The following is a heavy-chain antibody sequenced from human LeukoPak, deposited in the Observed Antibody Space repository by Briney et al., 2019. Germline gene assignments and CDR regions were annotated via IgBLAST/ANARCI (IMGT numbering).Heavy chain of an antibody. CDR2: IYYSGST. J-gene: IGHJ3*02. D-gene: IGHD6-13*01. CDR1: GGSISSYY. V-gene: IGHV4-59*01. Sequence: KASETLSLTCTVSGGSISSYYWSWIRQPPGKGLEWIGYIYYSGSTNYNPSLKSRVTISVDTSKNQFSLKLSSVTAADTAVYYCARAKGSSSRTSKRAFDIWGQGTMVTVSS. CDR3: ARAKGSSSRTSKRAFDI.